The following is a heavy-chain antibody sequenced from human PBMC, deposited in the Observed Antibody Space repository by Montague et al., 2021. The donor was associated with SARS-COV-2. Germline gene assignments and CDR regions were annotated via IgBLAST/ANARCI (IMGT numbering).Heavy chain of an antibody. J-gene: IGHJ1*01. CDR2: IFYTGST. CDR1: GGSISSSSYY. CDR3: ARDLGFCSGGSCYGYFQH. V-gene: IGHV4-39*07. D-gene: IGHD2-15*01. Sequence: ETLSLTCTVSGGSISSSSYYWGWLRQPPGKGLEWIGSIFYTGSTXYNPSLKSRVTISVDTSKNQFSLKLSSVTAADTALYYCARDLGFCSGGSCYGYFQHWGQGTLVTVSS.